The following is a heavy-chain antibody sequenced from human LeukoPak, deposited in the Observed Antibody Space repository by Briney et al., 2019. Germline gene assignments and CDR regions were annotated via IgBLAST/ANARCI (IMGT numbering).Heavy chain of an antibody. J-gene: IGHJ5*02. CDR1: GFRDSGNY. CDR2: IYSGGST. CDR3: LRDRRDGYIA. V-gene: IGHV3-53*01. D-gene: IGHD5-24*01. Sequence: GGSLTLPCAVSGFRDSGNYMSWLRQAPGRGLEGVSVIYSGGSTFYADSVKGRFTISRDNTNNILYLQMNSLRDEDTAIYYCLRDRRDGYIAWGQGTLVTVSS.